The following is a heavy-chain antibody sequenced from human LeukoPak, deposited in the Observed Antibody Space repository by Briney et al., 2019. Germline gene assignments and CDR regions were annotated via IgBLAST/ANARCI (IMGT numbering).Heavy chain of an antibody. J-gene: IGHJ4*02. CDR2: ISGYNGNT. CDR3: ARATVQSFDY. V-gene: IGHV1-18*01. CDR1: GGTFSSYA. Sequence: ASVKVSCKASGGTFSSYAISWVRQAPGQGLEWMGWISGYNGNTNYAQKLQGRVTTTTDTSTSTAYMELRGLRSDDTAVYYCARATVQSFDYWGQGTLVTVSS. D-gene: IGHD4-17*01.